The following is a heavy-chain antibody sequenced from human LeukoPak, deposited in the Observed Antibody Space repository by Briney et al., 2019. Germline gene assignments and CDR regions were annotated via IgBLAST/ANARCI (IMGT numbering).Heavy chain of an antibody. Sequence: SQTLSLTCTVSGGSISSGSYYWSWIRQPAGKGLEWIGRIYTSGSTNYNPSLKSRVTISVDTSKNQFSLKLSSVTAADTAVYYCARGGRTTTYFDYWGQGTLVTVSS. J-gene: IGHJ4*02. V-gene: IGHV4-61*02. CDR3: ARGGRTTTYFDY. CDR2: IYTSGST. D-gene: IGHD1-1*01. CDR1: GGSISSGSYY.